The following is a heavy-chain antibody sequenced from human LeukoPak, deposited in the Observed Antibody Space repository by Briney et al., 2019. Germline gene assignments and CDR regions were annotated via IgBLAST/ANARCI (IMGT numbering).Heavy chain of an antibody. CDR3: AKDLSLVSGTTFDY. V-gene: IGHV3-23*01. J-gene: IGHJ4*02. CDR2: ISGSGGNT. CDR1: GFSFSDYA. D-gene: IGHD2-21*01. Sequence: PGGSLRLSCEASGFSFSDYAMNWVRQAPGKGLEWVSVISGSGGNTFYADAVKGRFTISRDNSRNTLYLQMNSLRAEDTAVYYCAKDLSLVSGTTFDYWGQGTLVTVSS.